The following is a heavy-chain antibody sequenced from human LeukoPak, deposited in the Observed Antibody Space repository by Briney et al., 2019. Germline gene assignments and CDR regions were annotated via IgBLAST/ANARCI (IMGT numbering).Heavy chain of an antibody. CDR3: ARDYGSGSYYILSYFDY. J-gene: IGHJ4*02. D-gene: IGHD3-10*01. CDR2: ISSSGLYI. Sequence: GGSLRLSCEVSGFTSSTYTMNWVRQAPGKGLEWVSSISSSGLYIYYADSVKGRFTISRDNAKNSLYLQMNSLRAEDTAVYYCARDYGSGSYYILSYFDYWGQGTLVTVSS. V-gene: IGHV3-21*01. CDR1: GFTSSTYT.